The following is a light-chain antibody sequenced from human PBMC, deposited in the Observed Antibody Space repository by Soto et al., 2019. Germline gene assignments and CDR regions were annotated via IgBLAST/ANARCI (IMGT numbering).Light chain of an antibody. Sequence: DIVMTQSPDSLAVSLGERATINCKSSQSVLNSNNRNYLAWYQQKAGQPPKLLINWASTRDTGVPDRFSGSGSGTDFTLTISSLQAEDVAVYYCHQYYSAPLTFGQGTKVEI. CDR3: HQYYSAPLT. V-gene: IGKV4-1*01. CDR2: WAS. J-gene: IGKJ1*01. CDR1: QSVLNSNNRNY.